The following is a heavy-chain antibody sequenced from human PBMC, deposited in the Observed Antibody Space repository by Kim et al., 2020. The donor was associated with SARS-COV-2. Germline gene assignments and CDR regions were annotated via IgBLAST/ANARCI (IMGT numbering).Heavy chain of an antibody. CDR2: IYSGGTT. Sequence: GGSLRLSCAASGFTVSNNYMNWVRQAPGKGLEWVSIIYSGGTTYYADSSKVRFTISRDNSKNTLFLQITSRSAEDTAIYYCAGGGYSAGSVYSYYFDSWGQGTLVTVSS. J-gene: IGHJ4*02. CDR1: GFTVSNNY. CDR3: AGGGYSAGSVYSYYFDS. D-gene: IGHD3-22*01. V-gene: IGHV3-66*01.